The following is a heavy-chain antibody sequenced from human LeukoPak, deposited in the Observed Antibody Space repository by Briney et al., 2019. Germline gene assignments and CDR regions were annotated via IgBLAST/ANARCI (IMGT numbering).Heavy chain of an antibody. V-gene: IGHV3-7*04. D-gene: IGHD5-24*01. Sequence: GSLRLSCAASGFTFSSYWMSWVRQAPGKGLEWVANIKQDGGEKYYVDSVKGRFTISRGNAKNSLYLQMNSLRPEDTAVYYCAGRGDGNLYYFDHWGQGTLVTASS. J-gene: IGHJ4*02. CDR1: GFTFSSYW. CDR3: AGRGDGNLYYFDH. CDR2: IKQDGGEK.